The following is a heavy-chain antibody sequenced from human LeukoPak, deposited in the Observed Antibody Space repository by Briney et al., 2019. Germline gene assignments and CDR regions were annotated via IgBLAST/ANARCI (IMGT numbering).Heavy chain of an antibody. Sequence: GGSLRLSCAASGFTFSSYGMRWVRQAPGKGLEWVAVISYDGSNKYYADSVKGRFTISRDNSKNTLYLQMNSLRAEDTAVYYCAKEPHDNSGYYDDVFDIWGQGTMVTVSS. D-gene: IGHD3-22*01. CDR3: AKEPHDNSGYYDDVFDI. CDR1: GFTFSSYG. J-gene: IGHJ3*02. V-gene: IGHV3-30*18. CDR2: ISYDGSNK.